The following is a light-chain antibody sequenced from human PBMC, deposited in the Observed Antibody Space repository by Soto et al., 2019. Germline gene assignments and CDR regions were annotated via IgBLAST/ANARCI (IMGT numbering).Light chain of an antibody. CDR2: ANN. CDR1: SSDVGGYTY. V-gene: IGLV1-40*01. Sequence: QSVLTQPASVSGSPGQSITISCTGTSSDVGGYTYVSWYQQLPGTAPKLLIYANNNRPSGVPDRFSGSKSGTSASLAITGLQAEDEADYYCQSYDSSLSALYVFGTGTKVTVL. CDR3: QSYDSSLSALYV. J-gene: IGLJ1*01.